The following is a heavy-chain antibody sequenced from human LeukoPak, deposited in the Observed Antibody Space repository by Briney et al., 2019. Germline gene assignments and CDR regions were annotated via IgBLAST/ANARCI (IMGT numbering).Heavy chain of an antibody. V-gene: IGHV1-58*01. CDR1: GFTFTSSA. D-gene: IGHD6-13*01. CDR2: IVVGSGNT. J-gene: IGHJ6*02. CDR3: AACSSSWYSWDV. Sequence: EASVKVSCKASGFTFTSSAVQWVRQARGQRLEWIGWIVVGSGNTNDAQKFQERVTITRDMSTSTAYMELSSLRSEDTAVYYCAACSSSWYSWDVWGQGTTVTVSS.